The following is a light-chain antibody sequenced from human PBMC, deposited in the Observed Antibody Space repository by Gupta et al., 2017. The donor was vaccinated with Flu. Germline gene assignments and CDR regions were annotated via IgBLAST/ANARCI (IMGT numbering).Light chain of an antibody. CDR2: GGS. CDR1: QSISSN. CDR3: QQHDKRPPWT. Sequence: EIVMTQSPDTLSVSPGERATLSCRASQSISSNLAWYQQKPGQTPRLLTYGGSTRDTGTPDRFSGSGFGKEFPLTISSRQSEDFAVYYCQQHDKRPPWTFGQGTKVEI. J-gene: IGKJ1*01. V-gene: IGKV3D-15*01.